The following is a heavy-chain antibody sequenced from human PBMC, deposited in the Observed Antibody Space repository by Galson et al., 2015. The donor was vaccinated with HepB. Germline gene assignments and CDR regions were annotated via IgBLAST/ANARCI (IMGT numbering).Heavy chain of an antibody. CDR2: ISYDGSNK. J-gene: IGHJ4*02. V-gene: IGHV3-30*18. CDR1: GFIFSSYG. CDR3: AKAGIAAAGSDY. D-gene: IGHD6-13*01. Sequence: SLRLSCAASGFIFSSYGMHWVRQAPGKGLEWVAVISYDGSNKYYADSVKGRFTISRDNSKNTLYLQMNSLRAEDTAVYYCAKAGIAAAGSDYWGQGTLVTVSS.